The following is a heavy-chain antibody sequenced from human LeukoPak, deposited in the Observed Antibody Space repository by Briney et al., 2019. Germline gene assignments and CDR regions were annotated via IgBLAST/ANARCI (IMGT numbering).Heavy chain of an antibody. Sequence: ASVKVSCKASGVTFSTYAINWVRQAPGQGLEWMGGIIPIFGTANYAQKFQGRVTITEDESTSTAYMELSSLRCEDTAMYYCARDNGGLGGYDHFYYYGMDVWGKGTTVTVSS. CDR2: IIPIFGTA. V-gene: IGHV1-69*13. J-gene: IGHJ6*04. CDR3: ARDNGGLGGYDHFYYYGMDV. CDR1: GVTFSTYA. D-gene: IGHD5-12*01.